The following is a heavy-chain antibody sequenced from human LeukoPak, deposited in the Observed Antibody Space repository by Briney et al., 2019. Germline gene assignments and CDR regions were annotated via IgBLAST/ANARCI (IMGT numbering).Heavy chain of an antibody. Sequence: SETLSLTCTVSGGSISSGDYYWSWIRQPPGKGLEWIGYIYYSGSTSYNPSLKSRVTILVDTSKNQFSLKLSSMTAADTAVYYCASAPHNWNYWGFDYWGQGTLVTVSS. V-gene: IGHV4-30-4*08. CDR2: IYYSGST. CDR3: ASAPHNWNYWGFDY. J-gene: IGHJ4*02. CDR1: GGSISSGDYY. D-gene: IGHD1-7*01.